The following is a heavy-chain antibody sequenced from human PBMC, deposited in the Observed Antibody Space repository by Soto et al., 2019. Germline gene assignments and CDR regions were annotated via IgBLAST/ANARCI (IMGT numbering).Heavy chain of an antibody. D-gene: IGHD2-15*01. V-gene: IGHV1-3*01. CDR3: AREGYCSGGSCFRFDY. Sequence: QVQLVQYGAEVKKPGASVKVSCKASGYTFTSYAMHWVRQAPGQRLEWMGWINAGNGNTKYSQKFQGRVTITRDTSASTAYMELSSLRSEDTAVYYCAREGYCSGGSCFRFDYWGQGTLVTVSS. CDR1: GYTFTSYA. J-gene: IGHJ4*02. CDR2: INAGNGNT.